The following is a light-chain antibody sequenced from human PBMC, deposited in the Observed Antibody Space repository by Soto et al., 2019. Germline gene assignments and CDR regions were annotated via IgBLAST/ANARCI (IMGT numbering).Light chain of an antibody. J-gene: IGKJ1*01. CDR1: QSVSIN. V-gene: IGKV3-15*01. CDR2: GAS. CDR3: QHYNSWPRTWT. Sequence: EIVLTQSPATLSLSPGERATLSWGASQSVSINLAWYQQKPGQAPRLLIHGASTRATGIPARFSGSGSGTEFTLTISSLQSEDFAVYHCQHYNSWPRTWTFGQGTKVDIK.